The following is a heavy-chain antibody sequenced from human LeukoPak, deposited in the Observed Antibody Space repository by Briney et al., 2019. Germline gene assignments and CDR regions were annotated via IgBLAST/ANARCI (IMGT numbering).Heavy chain of an antibody. Sequence: GGSLRLSCAASGFTFYNYAMNWVRQAPGTGLEWVSGISAGATDTYYADSVKGRFTISRDNSKNTLSLQMNGLRAEDTAVYYCAKRACSFRTCYVDHWGQGTLVAVSS. CDR1: GFTFYNYA. V-gene: IGHV3-23*01. CDR2: ISAGATDT. J-gene: IGHJ4*02. D-gene: IGHD2-15*01. CDR3: AKRACSFRTCYVDH.